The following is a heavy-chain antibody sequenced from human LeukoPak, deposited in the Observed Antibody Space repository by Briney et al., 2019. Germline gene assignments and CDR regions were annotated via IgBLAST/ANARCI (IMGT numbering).Heavy chain of an antibody. D-gene: IGHD6-19*01. CDR2: INTDGTVT. J-gene: IGHJ4*02. CDR1: GFTFSKYW. CDR3: ATKQWLAPPPDS. Sequence: GGSLRPSCAASGFTFSKYWMLWVRQAPGKGLESVSRINTDGTVTTYADSVKGRFTVSGDNADNTMFLQMNSVRDEDTAVYYCATKQWLAPPPDSWGQGTPVTVSS. V-gene: IGHV3-74*01.